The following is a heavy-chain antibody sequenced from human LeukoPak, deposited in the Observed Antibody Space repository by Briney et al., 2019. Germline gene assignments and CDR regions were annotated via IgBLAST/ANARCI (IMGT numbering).Heavy chain of an antibody. D-gene: IGHD6-6*01. Sequence: GGSLRLSCAASGFTFSSYGMHWVRQAPGKGLEWVAVISYDGSNKYYADSVKGRFTISRDNSKNTLYLQMNSLRAEDTAVYYCARAPKSSSGSYWGQGTLVTVSS. CDR2: ISYDGSNK. J-gene: IGHJ4*02. CDR1: GFTFSSYG. V-gene: IGHV3-30*03. CDR3: ARAPKSSSGSY.